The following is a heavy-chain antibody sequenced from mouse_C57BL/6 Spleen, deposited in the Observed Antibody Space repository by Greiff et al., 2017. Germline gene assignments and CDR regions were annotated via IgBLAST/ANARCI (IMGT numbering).Heavy chain of an antibody. Sequence: EVQLVESGGGLVKPGGSLKLSCAASGFTFSSYTMSWVRQTPEKRLEWVATISGGGGNTYYPDSVKGRFTISRDNAKNTLYLQMSSLRSEDTAVYYCARPYYDYDGAYYFDYWGQGTTLTVSS. D-gene: IGHD2-4*01. J-gene: IGHJ2*01. CDR2: ISGGGGNT. V-gene: IGHV5-9*04. CDR3: ARPYYDYDGAYYFDY. CDR1: GFTFSSYT.